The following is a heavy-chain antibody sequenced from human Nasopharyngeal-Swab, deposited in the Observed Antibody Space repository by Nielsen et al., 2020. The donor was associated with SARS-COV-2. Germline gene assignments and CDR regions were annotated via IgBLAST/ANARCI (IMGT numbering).Heavy chain of an antibody. CDR1: RFTFSDSA. CDR3: TRCGGGCYSGRDY. CDR2: IRSKGNNYAT. Sequence: GESLKISCAASRFTFSDSAIHWVRQASGKGLEWVGRIRSKGNNYATAYAASVKGRFIIFRDDPTNTAYLQMNSLKTEDTAVYYCTRCGGGCYSGRDYWGQGTLVTVSS. J-gene: IGHJ4*02. D-gene: IGHD2-21*02. V-gene: IGHV3-73*01.